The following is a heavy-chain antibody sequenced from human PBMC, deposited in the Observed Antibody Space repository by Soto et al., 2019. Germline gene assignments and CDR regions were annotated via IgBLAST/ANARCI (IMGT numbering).Heavy chain of an antibody. CDR1: GGSISSYY. Sequence: SETLSLTCTVSGGSISSYYWSWIRQPPGKGLEWIGYIYYSGSTNYNPSLKSRVTISVDTSKNQFSLKLSSVTAADTAVYYCARSTFTIFGVGPFDPWGQGTLVTVSS. D-gene: IGHD3-3*01. V-gene: IGHV4-59*01. J-gene: IGHJ5*02. CDR3: ARSTFTIFGVGPFDP. CDR2: IYYSGST.